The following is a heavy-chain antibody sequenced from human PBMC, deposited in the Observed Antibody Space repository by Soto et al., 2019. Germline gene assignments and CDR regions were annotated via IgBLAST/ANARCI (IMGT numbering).Heavy chain of an antibody. CDR2: IPYDGSNK. D-gene: IGHD3-10*01. Sequence: GGSLRLSCAASGFTFSSYGMHWVRQAPGKGLEWVAVIPYDGSNKYYVDSVKGRFTISRDNSENTLYLQMNSLRAEDTAVYYCAKDRGSPQPRRLSYYMDVWGKGTTVTVSS. CDR1: GFTFSSYG. V-gene: IGHV3-30*18. CDR3: AKDRGSPQPRRLSYYMDV. J-gene: IGHJ6*03.